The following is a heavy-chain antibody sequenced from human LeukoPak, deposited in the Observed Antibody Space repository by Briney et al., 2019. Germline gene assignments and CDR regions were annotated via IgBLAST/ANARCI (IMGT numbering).Heavy chain of an antibody. CDR3: ARVRAYNGAAP. CDR1: GFTVSRSS. CDR2: IYSGGST. Sequence: GGSLRLSCAASGFTVSRSSMTWVRQAPGKGLEWVSVIYSGGSTYYADSVKDRFTISRDNSKNTLYLQMYSLRAEDTAVYYCARVRAYNGAAPWGQGTLV. V-gene: IGHV3-66*01. J-gene: IGHJ5*02.